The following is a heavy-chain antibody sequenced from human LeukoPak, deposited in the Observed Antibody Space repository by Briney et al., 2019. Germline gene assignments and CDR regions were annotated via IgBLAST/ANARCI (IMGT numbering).Heavy chain of an antibody. D-gene: IGHD4-23*01. CDR3: ARGRSGYGGDSGVASFDY. Sequence: SETLSLTCAVSGYSISGGYYWGWIRPPPGEGLEWFGSIYNTGSTYSNPSLKSRVTLSVDTSKNQFSLKLTSVTAADTAVYYCARGRSGYGGDSGVASFDYWGQGTLVTVSS. V-gene: IGHV4-38-2*01. CDR1: GYSISGGYY. J-gene: IGHJ4*02. CDR2: IYNTGST.